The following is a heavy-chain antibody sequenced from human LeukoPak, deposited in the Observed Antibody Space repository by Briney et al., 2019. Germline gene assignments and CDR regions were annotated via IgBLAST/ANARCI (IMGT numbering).Heavy chain of an antibody. CDR3: ARMSPHDAFDI. CDR1: GFTVSSNY. CDR2: IYSGGST. Sequence: GGSLRLSCAASGFTVSSNYMSWVRQAPGKGLEWVSVIYSGGSTYYADSVKGRFTISRDNSKNTLYLQMNSLRAVDTAVYYCARMSPHDAFDIWGQGTMVTVSS. J-gene: IGHJ3*02. V-gene: IGHV3-53*01.